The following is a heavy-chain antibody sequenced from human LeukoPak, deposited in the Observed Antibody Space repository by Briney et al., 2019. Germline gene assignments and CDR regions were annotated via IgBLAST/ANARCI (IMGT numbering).Heavy chain of an antibody. V-gene: IGHV3-9*01. Sequence: GGSLRLSCAASGFTFDDYAMHWVRQAPGKGLEWVSGISWNSGSIGYADSVKGRFTISRDNAKNSPYLQMNSLRAEDTALYYCAKDGGDYGTGPYYFDYWGQGTLVTVSS. J-gene: IGHJ4*02. CDR3: AKDGGDYGTGPYYFDY. D-gene: IGHD4-17*01. CDR1: GFTFDDYA. CDR2: ISWNSGSI.